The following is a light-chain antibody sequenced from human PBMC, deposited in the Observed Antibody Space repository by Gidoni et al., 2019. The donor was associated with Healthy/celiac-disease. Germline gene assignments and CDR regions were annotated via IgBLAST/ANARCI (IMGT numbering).Light chain of an antibody. Sequence: DIELTQSPSYLSASVGDRVTITCRASQSISSYLNWYQQKPGKAPKLLIYAASSLQSGVPSRFSGSGSGTDFTLTISSLQPEDFATYYCQQSYSTPFPFGPGTKVDIK. CDR1: QSISSY. CDR2: AAS. J-gene: IGKJ3*01. CDR3: QQSYSTPFP. V-gene: IGKV1-39*01.